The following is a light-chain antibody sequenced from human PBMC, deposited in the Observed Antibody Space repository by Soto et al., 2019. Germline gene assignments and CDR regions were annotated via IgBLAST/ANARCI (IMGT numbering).Light chain of an antibody. CDR2: EVS. V-gene: IGLV2-14*01. Sequence: QSALTQPASVSGSPGQSITISCTGTSSDVGGYDYVSWYQQHPGKAPKLMIFEVSYRPSGVSNRFSGSKSGNTASLTISGLQADDEADYYCSSYTSSSTPYVFGTGTKVTVL. J-gene: IGLJ1*01. CDR3: SSYTSSSTPYV. CDR1: SSDVGGYDY.